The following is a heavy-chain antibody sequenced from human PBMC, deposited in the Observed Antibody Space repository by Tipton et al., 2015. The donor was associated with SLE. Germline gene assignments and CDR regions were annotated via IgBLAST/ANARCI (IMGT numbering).Heavy chain of an antibody. CDR2: ISWNSGSI. CDR3: AKDADYGDYLYYFDY. V-gene: IGHV3-9*01. CDR1: GFTFDDYA. D-gene: IGHD4-17*01. Sequence: SLRLSCAASGFTFDDYAMHWVRQAPGKGLEWVSGISWNSGSIGYADSVKGRFTISRDNAKNSLYLQMNSLRAEDTALYYCAKDADYGDYLYYFDYWGQGTLVTVPS. J-gene: IGHJ4*02.